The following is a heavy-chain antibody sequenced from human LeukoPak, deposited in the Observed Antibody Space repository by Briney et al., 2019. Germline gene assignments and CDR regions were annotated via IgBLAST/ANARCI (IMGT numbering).Heavy chain of an antibody. J-gene: IGHJ4*02. V-gene: IGHV3-23*01. CDR1: GFTVSSNY. CDR2: ISGSGGST. CDR3: AKDDYYDSSGYWWFDY. D-gene: IGHD3-22*01. Sequence: GGSLRLSCAASGFTVSSNYMGWVRQAPGKGLEWVSAISGSGGSTYYADSVKGRFTISRDNSKNTLYLQMNSLRAEDTAVYYCAKDDYYDSSGYWWFDYWGQGTLVTVSS.